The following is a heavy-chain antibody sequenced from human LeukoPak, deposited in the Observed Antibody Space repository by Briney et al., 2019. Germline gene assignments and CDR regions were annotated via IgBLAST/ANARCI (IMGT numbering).Heavy chain of an antibody. CDR2: INSDGSST. CDR3: AMMRYYDSSGYYNY. CDR1: GFTFSSYW. J-gene: IGHJ4*02. Sequence: QPGGSLRLSCAASGFTFSSYWMHWVRQAPGKGLVWVSRINSDGSSTSYADSVKGRFTISRDNAKNTLYLQTNSLRAEDTAVYYCAMMRYYDSSGYYNYWGQGTLVTVSS. D-gene: IGHD3-22*01. V-gene: IGHV3-74*01.